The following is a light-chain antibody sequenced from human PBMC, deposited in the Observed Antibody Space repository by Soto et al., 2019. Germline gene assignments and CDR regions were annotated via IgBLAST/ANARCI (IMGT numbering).Light chain of an antibody. V-gene: IGLV2-14*01. CDR2: DVS. CDR3: SSYTSSSTLV. Sequence: QSALTQPASVSGSPGQSITISCTGTSSDVGGYNYVSWYQQHPGKAPQLMIYDVSNRPSGVSNRFSGSKSGNTASLTISGLQAEDEADYDCSSYTSSSTLVFGGGTKLTVL. J-gene: IGLJ2*01. CDR1: SSDVGGYNY.